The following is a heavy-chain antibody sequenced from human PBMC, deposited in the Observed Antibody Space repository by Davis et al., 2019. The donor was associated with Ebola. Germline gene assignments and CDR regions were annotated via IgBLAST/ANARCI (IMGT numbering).Heavy chain of an antibody. J-gene: IGHJ4*02. V-gene: IGHV3-30-3*01. CDR1: GFTFSSYA. CDR3: ARPLLGSFGN. CDR2: ISYDGSNK. D-gene: IGHD3-16*01. Sequence: GESLKISCAASGFTFSSYAMHWVRQAPGKGLEWVAVISYDGSNKYYAASVKGRFTISRDNSNNTLFLQMNSLRAEDTAVYYCARPLLGSFGNWGQGTLVTVSS.